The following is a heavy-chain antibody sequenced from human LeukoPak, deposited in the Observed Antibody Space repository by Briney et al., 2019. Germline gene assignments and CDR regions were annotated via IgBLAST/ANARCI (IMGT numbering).Heavy chain of an antibody. CDR3: ARAGYGQWLVSYYYYYYMDV. Sequence: GGSLRLSCAASGFTFSSYGMHWVRQAPGKGLEWVAVISYDGSNKYYADSVKGRFTISRDNSKNTLYLQMNSLRAEDTAVYYCARAGYGQWLVSYYYYYYMDVWGKGTTVTISS. CDR1: GFTFSSYG. CDR2: ISYDGSNK. D-gene: IGHD6-19*01. V-gene: IGHV3-30*03. J-gene: IGHJ6*03.